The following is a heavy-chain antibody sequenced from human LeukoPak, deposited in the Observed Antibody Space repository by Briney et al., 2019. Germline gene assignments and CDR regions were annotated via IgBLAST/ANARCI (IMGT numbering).Heavy chain of an antibody. D-gene: IGHD3-22*01. J-gene: IGHJ5*02. CDR1: GGSISSSNW. CDR2: IYHSGST. Sequence: PSGTLSLTCAVSGGSISSSNWWSWIRQPPGKGLEWIGEIYHSGSTNYNPSLKSRVTISVDKSKTQFSLKLSSVTAADTAVYYCARVYYYDSSGYYWWFDPWGQGTLVTVSS. CDR3: ARVYYYDSSGYYWWFDP. V-gene: IGHV4-4*02.